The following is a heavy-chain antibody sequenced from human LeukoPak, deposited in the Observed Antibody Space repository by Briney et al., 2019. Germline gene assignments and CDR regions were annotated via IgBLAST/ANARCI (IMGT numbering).Heavy chain of an antibody. CDR3: AGVRLAVAGTGPFDY. CDR1: GYTFTSYY. Sequence: SVKVSCKASGYTFTSYYMHWVRQAPGQGLEWMGRIIPIVGSPNYAQKFQGRVTITADKSTSTAYMELSSLRSEDTAVYYCAGVRLAVAGTGPFDYWGQGTLVTVSS. CDR2: IIPIVGSP. J-gene: IGHJ4*02. D-gene: IGHD6-19*01. V-gene: IGHV1-69*08.